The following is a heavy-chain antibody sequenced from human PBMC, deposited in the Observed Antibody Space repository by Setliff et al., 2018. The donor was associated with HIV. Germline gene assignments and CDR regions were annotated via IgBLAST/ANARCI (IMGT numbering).Heavy chain of an antibody. D-gene: IGHD3-9*01. V-gene: IGHV1-2*02. CDR1: GYRFTDFY. CDR2: INPKSGAT. CDR3: ARGSYDLAINPPSFDYHFDY. Sequence: GASVKVSCKPFGYRFTDFYVNWVRQAPGQGLEWMGWINPKSGATKNAQKFQGRVTMTRDTSISSVYMELSSLISDDTALYFCARGSYDLAINPPSFDYHFDYWGQGTPVTVSS. J-gene: IGHJ4*02.